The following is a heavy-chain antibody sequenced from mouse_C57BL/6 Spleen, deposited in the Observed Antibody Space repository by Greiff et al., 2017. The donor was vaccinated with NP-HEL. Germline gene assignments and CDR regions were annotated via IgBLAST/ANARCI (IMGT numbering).Heavy chain of an antibody. CDR2: IDPSDSET. CDR1: GYTFTSYW. V-gene: IGHV1-52*01. Sequence: QVQLQQPGAELVRPGSSVKLSCKASGYTFTSYWMHWVKQRPIQGLEWIGNIDPSDSETHYNKKFKDKATLTVDTSSSTAYMQLSSLTSEDSAVYSCAREWRILRVYIDVWGPGTTVTVSS. J-gene: IGHJ1*01. D-gene: IGHD1-3*01. CDR3: AREWRILRVYIDV.